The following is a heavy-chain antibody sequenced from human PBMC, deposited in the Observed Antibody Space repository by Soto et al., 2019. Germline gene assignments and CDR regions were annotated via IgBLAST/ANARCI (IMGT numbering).Heavy chain of an antibody. CDR1: GYTFTSYG. D-gene: IGHD2-2*01. CDR3: ARDTPYCSSTSCYWFDP. V-gene: IGHV1-18*01. J-gene: IGHJ5*02. CDR2: ISAYSGNT. Sequence: ASVKVSCKASGYTFTSYGISWVRQAPGQGLEWMGWISAYSGNTNYAQKLQGRVTMTTDTSTSTAYMELRSLRSDDTAVYYCARDTPYCSSTSCYWFDPWGQGTLVTVSS.